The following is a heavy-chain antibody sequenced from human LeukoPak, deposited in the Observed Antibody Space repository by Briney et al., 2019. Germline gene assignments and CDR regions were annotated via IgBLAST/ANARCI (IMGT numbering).Heavy chain of an antibody. CDR3: ARLRGYSGTGWFDP. CDR1: GYTFTSYA. V-gene: IGHV1-3*01. J-gene: IGHJ5*02. D-gene: IGHD5-12*01. CDR2: INAGNGNT. Sequence: ASVKVSCKASGYTFTSYAMHWVRQAPGQRLEWMGWINAGNGNTKYSQKFQGRVTITRDTSASIVYMELSSLRSEDTAVYYCARLRGYSGTGWFDPWGQGTLVTVSS.